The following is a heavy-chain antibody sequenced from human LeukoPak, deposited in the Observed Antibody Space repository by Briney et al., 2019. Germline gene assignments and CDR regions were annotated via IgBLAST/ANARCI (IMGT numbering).Heavy chain of an antibody. CDR2: ISDSGGST. CDR1: GFIFSNYA. J-gene: IGHJ4*02. CDR3: APDLRGSDCSRDD. D-gene: IGHD2-21*02. Sequence: GGSLRLSCVVSGFIFSNYAMTWVRQAPGKGLEWVSVISDSGGSTNYADSVKGRFIISRDNSRDTLYLQMNSLRAEDTAVYYCAPDLRGSDCSRDDWGQGTLVTVSS. V-gene: IGHV3-23*01.